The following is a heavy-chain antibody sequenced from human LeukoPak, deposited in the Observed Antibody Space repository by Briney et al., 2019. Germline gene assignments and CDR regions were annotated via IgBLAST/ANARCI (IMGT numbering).Heavy chain of an antibody. CDR1: GFTFNNYV. D-gene: IGHD3-10*01. V-gene: IGHV3-33*01. CDR3: ARDHYFKIDY. J-gene: IGHJ4*02. CDR2: IWYDGSNK. Sequence: PGGSLRLSCAASGFTFNNYVMHWVRQAPGKGLEWVTLIWYDGSNKYYADSVKGRFTISRDNSKNTLYLQMNNLRAEDTAVYYCARDHYFKIDYWGQGTLVTVSS.